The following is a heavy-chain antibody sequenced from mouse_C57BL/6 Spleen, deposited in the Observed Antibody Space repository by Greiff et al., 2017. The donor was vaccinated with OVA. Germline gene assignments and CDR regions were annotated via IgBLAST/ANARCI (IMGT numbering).Heavy chain of an antibody. Sequence: VQLQQPGAELVRPGSSVKLSCKASGYTFTSYWMHWVKQRPIQGLEWIGNIDPSDSETHYNQKFKDKATLTVDKSSSTAYMQLSSLTSEDSAVYYCARSNGSSYVWFAYWGQGTLVTVSA. CDR1: GYTFTSYW. J-gene: IGHJ3*01. CDR3: ARSNGSSYVWFAY. CDR2: IDPSDSET. V-gene: IGHV1-52*01. D-gene: IGHD1-1*01.